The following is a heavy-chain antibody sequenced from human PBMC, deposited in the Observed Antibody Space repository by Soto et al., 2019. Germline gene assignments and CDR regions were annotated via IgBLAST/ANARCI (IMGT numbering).Heavy chain of an antibody. CDR1: GGSFSGYY. V-gene: IGHV4-34*01. CDR2: INHSGST. J-gene: IGHJ6*03. D-gene: IGHD6-13*01. Sequence: TSETLSLTCAVYGGSFSGYYWSWIRQPPGKGLEWIGEINHSGSTNYNPSLKSRVTISVDTFKNQFSLKLSSVTAADTAVYYCARTGGYSSSWTSHYYYYYMDVWGKGTTVTVSS. CDR3: ARTGGYSSSWTSHYYYYYMDV.